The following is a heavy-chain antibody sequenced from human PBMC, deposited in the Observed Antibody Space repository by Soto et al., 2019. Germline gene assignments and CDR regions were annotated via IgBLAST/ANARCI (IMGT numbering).Heavy chain of an antibody. V-gene: IGHV4-34*01. D-gene: IGHD6-6*01. CDR3: ARRAGYSTSN. CDR1: GGSFSGYY. Sequence: QVQLQQWGAGLLKPSETLSLTCAVDGGSFSGYYWSWIRQPPRKGLEWIGEINHSGSTNYNPSLKRRVTISVDTSKNQFSLKLTSVTAADTAVYYCARRAGYSTSNWGQGILVTVSS. CDR2: INHSGST. J-gene: IGHJ4*02.